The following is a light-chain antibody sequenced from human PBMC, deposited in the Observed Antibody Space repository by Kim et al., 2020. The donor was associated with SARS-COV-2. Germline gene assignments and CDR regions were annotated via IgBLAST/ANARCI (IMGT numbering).Light chain of an antibody. CDR2: DVS. Sequence: QSALTQPASVSGSPGQSITISCTGTSRDVGGYKFVSWYQQHPGKAPKLMIYDVSYRPSGVSDRFSGSKSGNTASLTISGLQAEDEADYYCCSYTTSSTWVFGGGTQLTVL. CDR1: SRDVGGYKF. V-gene: IGLV2-14*03. J-gene: IGLJ3*02. CDR3: CSYTTSSTWV.